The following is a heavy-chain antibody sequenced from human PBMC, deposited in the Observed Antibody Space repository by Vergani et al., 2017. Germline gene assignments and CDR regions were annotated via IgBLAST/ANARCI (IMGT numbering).Heavy chain of an antibody. J-gene: IGHJ6*03. CDR3: ARAAYCGGDCYPAYYYYYYMDV. Sequence: QLVQSGPEVKKPGTSVKVSCKASGFTFTSYDINWVRQATGQGLEWMGWMNPNSGNTGYAQRFQGRVTMTRNTSISTAYMELSSLRSEDTAVYYCARAAYCGGDCYPAYYYYYYMDVWGKGTTVTVSS. CDR1: GFTFTSYD. CDR2: MNPNSGNT. D-gene: IGHD2-21*01. V-gene: IGHV1-8*01.